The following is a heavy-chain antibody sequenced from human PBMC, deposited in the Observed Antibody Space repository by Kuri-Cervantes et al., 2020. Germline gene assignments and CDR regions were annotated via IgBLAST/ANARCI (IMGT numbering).Heavy chain of an antibody. CDR3: AKDPGSSSVFDY. J-gene: IGHJ4*02. Sequence: GESLKISCAASGFTFSSYGMHWVRQAPGKGLEWVAFIWYDGSNKYYADSVKGRFTISRDNSKNTLYLQMNSLTGEDTAVYYCAKDPGSSSVFDYWGQGILVTVSS. CDR2: IWYDGSNK. V-gene: IGHV3-30*02. D-gene: IGHD6-13*01. CDR1: GFTFSSYG.